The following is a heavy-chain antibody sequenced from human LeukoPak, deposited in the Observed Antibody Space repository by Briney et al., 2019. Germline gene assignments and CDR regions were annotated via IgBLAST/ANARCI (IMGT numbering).Heavy chain of an antibody. CDR3: ASPYSSRWYELCY. Sequence: GRSLRLSCAASRFTFSSYSMNWVRQAPGKGLEWVSSISSSSSYIYYADSVKGRFTISRDNAKNSLYLQMNSLRAEDTAVYYCASPYSSRWYELCYWGQGTLVTVSS. CDR2: ISSSSSYI. J-gene: IGHJ4*02. V-gene: IGHV3-21*01. D-gene: IGHD6-13*01. CDR1: RFTFSSYS.